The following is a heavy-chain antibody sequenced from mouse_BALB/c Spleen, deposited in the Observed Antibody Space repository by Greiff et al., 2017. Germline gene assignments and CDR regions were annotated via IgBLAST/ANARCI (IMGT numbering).Heavy chain of an antibody. CDR3: ARDEDYYGSSTYAMDY. D-gene: IGHD1-1*01. CDR2: IWAGGST. V-gene: IGHV2-9*02. Sequence: VHLVESGPGLVAPSQSLSITCTVSGFSFTSYGVHWVRQPPGKGLEWLGVIWAGGSTNYNSALMSRLSISKDNSKSQVFLKMNSLQTDDTAMYYCARDEDYYGSSTYAMDYWGQGTSVTVSS. CDR1: GFSFTSYG. J-gene: IGHJ4*01.